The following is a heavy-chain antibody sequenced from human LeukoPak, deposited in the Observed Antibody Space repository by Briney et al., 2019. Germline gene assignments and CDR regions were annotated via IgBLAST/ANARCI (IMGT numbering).Heavy chain of an antibody. Sequence: SETLSLTCIVSGGSINNHYWTWIRQTPGKGLECIGDIHYTGTTKYNPSLKSRVTISVDRSKNQFSLKLSSVTAADTAVYYCARVDGSSYSRIHDAFDIWRQGTMVTVSS. D-gene: IGHD6-6*01. CDR1: GGSINNHY. J-gene: IGHJ3*02. CDR3: ARVDGSSYSRIHDAFDI. V-gene: IGHV4-59*11. CDR2: IHYTGTT.